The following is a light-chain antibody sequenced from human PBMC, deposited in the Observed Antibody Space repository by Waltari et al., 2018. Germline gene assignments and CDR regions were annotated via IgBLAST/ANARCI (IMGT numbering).Light chain of an antibody. CDR2: DVS. CDR3: SSYTSSSTSV. CDR1: SSDVGGYTY. J-gene: IGLJ2*01. V-gene: IGLV2-14*01. Sequence: QSALTQPASVSGSPRQSITISCTGTSSDVGGYTYVSWYQQHPGKAPTLMIYDVSKRPSGVSKRFSGSKSGNTASLTISGLQAEDEADYYCSSYTSSSTSVFGGGTKLTVL.